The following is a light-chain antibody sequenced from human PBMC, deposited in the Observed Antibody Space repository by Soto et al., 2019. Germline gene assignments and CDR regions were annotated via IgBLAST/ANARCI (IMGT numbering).Light chain of an antibody. J-gene: IGKJ2*01. CDR3: QQYSSNVFT. CDR1: HFIDTW. CDR2: RAS. Sequence: DIQMTQSPSSLSASVGDRVTITCRASHFIDTWVAWYQQKPGKAPKLLVYRASELQTGVPSRFSGGGSGTEFTLTISSLQPDDFGTYCFQQYSSNVFTFGRGTKLEIK. V-gene: IGKV1-5*03.